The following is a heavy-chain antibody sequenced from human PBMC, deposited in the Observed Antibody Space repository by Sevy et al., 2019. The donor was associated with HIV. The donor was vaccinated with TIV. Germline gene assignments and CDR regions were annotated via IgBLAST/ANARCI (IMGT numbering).Heavy chain of an antibody. Sequence: ASVKVSCKASGYTFTDYYMHWVRQAPGQGLEWMGWINPNSGGTNYAQKFQGRVTMTRDMSISTAYMELSRLRSDDTAVYYCARALFLNSGHFDYWGQGTLVTVSS. D-gene: IGHD3-10*01. J-gene: IGHJ4*02. CDR3: ARALFLNSGHFDY. CDR1: GYTFTDYY. V-gene: IGHV1-2*02. CDR2: INPNSGGT.